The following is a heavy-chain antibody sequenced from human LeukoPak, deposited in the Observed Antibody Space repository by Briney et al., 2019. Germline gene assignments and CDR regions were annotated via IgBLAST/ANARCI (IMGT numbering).Heavy chain of an antibody. V-gene: IGHV1-8*01. CDR2: VSPKTGDR. J-gene: IGHJ3*02. D-gene: IGHD2-15*01. CDR3: ARALGGAATFKDAFDI. Sequence: ASVKVSCKASGHSFSNFHINWVRQASGQGLEWIGWVSPKTGDRGYALKFQGRVTITADESTSTAYMELSSLRSEDTAVYYCARALGGAATFKDAFDIWGQGTMVTVSS. CDR1: GHSFSNFH.